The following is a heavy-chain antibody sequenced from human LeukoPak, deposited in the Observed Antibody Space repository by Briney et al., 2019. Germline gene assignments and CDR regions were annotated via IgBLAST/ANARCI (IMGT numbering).Heavy chain of an antibody. Sequence: QSGGSLRLSCAASGFTFSSYGMHWVRQAPGKGLEWVAVIWYDGSNKYYADSVKGRFTISRDNSKNTLYLQMNSLRAEDTAVYYCAKAQSGYSPDYWGQGTLVTVSS. J-gene: IGHJ4*02. V-gene: IGHV3-33*06. D-gene: IGHD5-18*01. CDR1: GFTFSSYG. CDR3: AKAQSGYSPDY. CDR2: IWYDGSNK.